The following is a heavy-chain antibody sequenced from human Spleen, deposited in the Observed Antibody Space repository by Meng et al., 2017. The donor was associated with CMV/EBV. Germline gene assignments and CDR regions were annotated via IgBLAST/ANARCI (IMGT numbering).Heavy chain of an antibody. CDR2: IYYSGST. D-gene: IGHD5-12*01. Sequence: QVQLQESGPGLVKPSXXLSLTCTVSGGSISSGDYYWSWIRQPPGKGLEWIGYIYYSGSTYYNPSLKSRVTISVDTSKNQFSLKLSSVTAADTAVYYCARRGSSPSQSVYFDYWGQGTLVTVSS. V-gene: IGHV4-30-4*08. J-gene: IGHJ4*02. CDR1: GGSISSGDYY. CDR3: ARRGSSPSQSVYFDY.